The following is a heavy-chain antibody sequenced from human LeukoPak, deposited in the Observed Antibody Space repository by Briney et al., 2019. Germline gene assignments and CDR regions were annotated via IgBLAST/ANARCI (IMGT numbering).Heavy chain of an antibody. CDR2: IYSDGST. CDR3: ARAPVVGQGGY. J-gene: IGHJ4*02. V-gene: IGHV3-53*01. CDR1: GFTVSSNY. Sequence: GGSLRLSCVASGFTVSSNYMSWVRQAPGKGLEWVSVIYSDGSTFHADSVKGRFTISRDNSKNTLYLQMNSLRAEDTAVYYCARAPVVGQGGYWGQGTLVTVSS. D-gene: IGHD2-15*01.